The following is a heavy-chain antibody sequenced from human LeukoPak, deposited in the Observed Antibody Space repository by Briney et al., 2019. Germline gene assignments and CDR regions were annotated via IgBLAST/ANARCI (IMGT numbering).Heavy chain of an antibody. CDR1: GFTFDDYG. Sequence: GGSLRLSCADSGFTFDDYGMSWVRQAPGKGGERVSGINWKGGSTNYADSVKGGFSISREKAKNSLYLQMNSLRAEDTALYHCARVECHYDSRWVAFDIWGQGTMVTVSS. CDR3: ARVECHYDSRWVAFDI. J-gene: IGHJ3*02. D-gene: IGHD3-22*01. V-gene: IGHV3-20*01. CDR2: INWKGGST.